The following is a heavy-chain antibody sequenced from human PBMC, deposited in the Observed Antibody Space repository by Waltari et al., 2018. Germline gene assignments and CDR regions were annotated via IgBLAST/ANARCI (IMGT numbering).Heavy chain of an antibody. V-gene: IGHV4-59*01. Sequence: QVQLQASGPGLVKPSETLSLTCTVAGGSISSYYWSWIRQPPWKGLEWIGYLYYSGRTNYNPSLKSRVTISVDTSKNQFSLKLSSVTAADTAVYYCATLSRGGRHGDYGNGWPYFDYWGQGTLVTVSS. CDR1: GGSISSYY. CDR3: ATLSRGGRHGDYGNGWPYFDY. D-gene: IGHD4-17*01. CDR2: LYYSGRT. J-gene: IGHJ4*02.